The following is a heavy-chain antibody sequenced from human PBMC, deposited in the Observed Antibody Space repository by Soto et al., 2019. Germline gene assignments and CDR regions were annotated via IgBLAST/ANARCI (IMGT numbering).Heavy chain of an antibody. D-gene: IGHD6-13*01. J-gene: IGHJ4*02. CDR2: ISGSGGRT. V-gene: IGHV3-23*01. Sequence: PGGSLRLSCAASGFTFSSYAVSWVRQAPGKGLEWVSSISGSGGRTYYADSVKGRFTISRDNSKNTLFLQMSSLSAEDTALYYCAKHTSSSWGPLGDYWGQGTLVTVSS. CDR3: AKHTSSSWGPLGDY. CDR1: GFTFSSYA.